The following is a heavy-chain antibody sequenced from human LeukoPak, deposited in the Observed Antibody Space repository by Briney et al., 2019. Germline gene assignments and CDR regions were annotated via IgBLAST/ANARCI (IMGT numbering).Heavy chain of an antibody. CDR3: ARGRGAAAGSSGYYYYYYMDV. V-gene: IGHV7-4-1*02. CDR2: INTNTGNP. CDR1: GYTFTTYA. Sequence: ASVKVSCKASGYTFTTYAVDWVRQAPGQGLGWMGWINTNTGNPTSAQGVSGRVVFSLDTSVSAASLQISSLQTEDAAVYYCARGRGAAAGSSGYYYYYYMDVWGKGGTVTVCS. D-gene: IGHD6-13*01. J-gene: IGHJ6*03.